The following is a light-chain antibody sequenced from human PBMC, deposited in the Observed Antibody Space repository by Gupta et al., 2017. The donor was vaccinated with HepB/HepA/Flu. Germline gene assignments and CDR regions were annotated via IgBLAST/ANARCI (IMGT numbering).Light chain of an antibody. CDR1: QDISNF. Sequence: DIQMTQSPSSLSASVGDRVTITCQASQDISNFLHWYQQKPGKAPKLLIYDASSLETGVPSRFSGSGSGTDFTFTISSLQPEDFATYYCQQYDNLPLTCGGGTKVEIK. V-gene: IGKV1-33*01. J-gene: IGKJ4*01. CDR2: DAS. CDR3: QQYDNLPLT.